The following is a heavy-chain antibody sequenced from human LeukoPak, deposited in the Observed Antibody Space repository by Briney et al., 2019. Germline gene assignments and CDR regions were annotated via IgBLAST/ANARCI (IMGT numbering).Heavy chain of an antibody. Sequence: PSETLSLTCTVSGGSISSYYWSWIRQPAGKGLEWIGRIYTSGSTNYNPSLKSRVTMSVDTSKNQFSLKLSSVTAADTAVYYCASGHDYSNHGAPVVDYWGQGTLVTVSS. V-gene: IGHV4-4*07. CDR1: GGSISSYY. J-gene: IGHJ4*02. CDR2: IYTSGST. CDR3: ASGHDYSNHGAPVVDY. D-gene: IGHD4-11*01.